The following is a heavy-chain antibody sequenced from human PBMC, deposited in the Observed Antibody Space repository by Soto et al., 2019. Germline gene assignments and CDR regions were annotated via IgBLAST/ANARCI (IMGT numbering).Heavy chain of an antibody. J-gene: IGHJ3*01. CDR2: IYYSGST. Sequence: PSVTMSLTCSVVDGSSGSSYWSWIRQPTGKGLEWIGYIYYSGSTNYNPSLKSRVTISVDTSKNQFSLKLSSVTAADTAVYYCAIVDINYGDHDLTSAFDVRRHRTTVTVSS. CDR1: DGSSGSSY. CDR3: AIVDINYGDHDLTSAFDV. V-gene: IGHV4-59*01. D-gene: IGHD4-17*01.